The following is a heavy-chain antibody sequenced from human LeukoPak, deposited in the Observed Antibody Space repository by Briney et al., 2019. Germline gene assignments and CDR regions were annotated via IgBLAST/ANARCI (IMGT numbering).Heavy chain of an antibody. Sequence: GGSLRLSCAASGFTFSSYSMNWVRQAPGKGLEWVSYISSSSSTTYYADSVKGRFTISGDNSKNTLYLQMNSLRAEDTAVYYCAITPLGYCSSTSCYRARPYYGMDVWGQGTTVTVSS. J-gene: IGHJ6*02. CDR1: GFTFSSYS. V-gene: IGHV3-48*01. CDR3: AITPLGYCSSTSCYRARPYYGMDV. CDR2: ISSSSSTT. D-gene: IGHD2-2*02.